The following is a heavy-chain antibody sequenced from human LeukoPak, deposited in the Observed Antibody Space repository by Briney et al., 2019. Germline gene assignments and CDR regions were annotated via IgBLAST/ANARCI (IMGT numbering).Heavy chain of an antibody. Sequence: GGSLRLSCAASGFTFSSYAMHWVRQAPGKGLEWVAVISYDGSNKYYADSVKGRFTISRDNSKNTLYLQMNSLRAEDTAVYYCAREWIQLWFDIWGQGTMVTVSS. CDR2: ISYDGSNK. J-gene: IGHJ3*02. D-gene: IGHD5-18*01. CDR1: GFTFSSYA. CDR3: AREWIQLWFDI. V-gene: IGHV3-30*04.